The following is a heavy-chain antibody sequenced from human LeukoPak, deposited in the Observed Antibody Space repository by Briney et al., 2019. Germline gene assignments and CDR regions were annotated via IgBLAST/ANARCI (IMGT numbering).Heavy chain of an antibody. CDR2: IWYDGSNK. Sequence: PGGSLRLSCAASGFTFSSYGMHWVRQAPGKGLEWVAVIWYDGSNKYYADSVKGRFTISRDNAKNTLYLQANNLRAEDTAVYYCARGPNSNWSGLDFRGQGTLLTVSS. V-gene: IGHV3-33*03. CDR3: ARGPNSNWSGLDF. CDR1: GFTFSSYG. J-gene: IGHJ4*02. D-gene: IGHD6-6*01.